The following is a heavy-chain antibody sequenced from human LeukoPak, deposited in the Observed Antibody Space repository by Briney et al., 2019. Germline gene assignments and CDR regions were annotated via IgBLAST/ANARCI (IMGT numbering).Heavy chain of an antibody. D-gene: IGHD3-22*01. CDR2: IYYSGST. V-gene: IGHV4-59*08. CDR3: ARRGYYDSSGAFDY. J-gene: IGHJ4*02. CDR1: GGSISSYY. Sequence: SETLSLTCTVSGGSISSYYWSWIRQPPGKGLEWIGYIYYSGSTNYNPSLKSRVTISVDTSKNQFSLKLSSVTVADTAVYYCARRGYYDSSGAFDYWGQGTLVTVSS.